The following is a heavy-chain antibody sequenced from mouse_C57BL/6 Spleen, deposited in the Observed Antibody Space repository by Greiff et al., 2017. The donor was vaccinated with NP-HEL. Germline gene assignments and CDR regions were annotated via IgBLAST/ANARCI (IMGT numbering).Heavy chain of an antibody. CDR1: GYTFTSYW. V-gene: IGHV1-69*01. D-gene: IGHD2-3*01. J-gene: IGHJ3*01. Sequence: QVQLQQPGAELVMPGASVKLSCKASGYTFTSYWMHWVKQRPGQGLDWIGEIDPSASYTNYNQKFKGKSTLTVDKSSSTAYMQLSSLTSEDSAVYYCARFPYDRWGQGTLVTVSA. CDR2: IDPSASYT. CDR3: ARFPYDR.